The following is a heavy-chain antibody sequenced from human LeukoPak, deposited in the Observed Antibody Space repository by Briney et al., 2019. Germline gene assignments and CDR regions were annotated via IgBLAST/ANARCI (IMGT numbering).Heavy chain of an antibody. CDR1: GGTFSSYV. D-gene: IGHD5-24*01. CDR3: ASDLEMATATVDY. J-gene: IGHJ4*02. Sequence: ASVKVSCKASGGTFSSYVINWVRQAPGQGLEWMGGIIPIFGTANYAQKFQGRVTITADKSTSTAYMELSSLRSEDTAVYYCASDLEMATATVDYWGQGTLVTVSS. CDR2: IIPIFGTA. V-gene: IGHV1-69*06.